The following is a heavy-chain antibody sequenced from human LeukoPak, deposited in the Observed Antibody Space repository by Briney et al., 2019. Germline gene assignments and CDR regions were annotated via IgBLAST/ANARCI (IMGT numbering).Heavy chain of an antibody. CDR3: AVEGYCSGGSCYTNWFDT. CDR2: ISSSGSTI. CDR1: GFTFSSYE. J-gene: IGHJ5*02. D-gene: IGHD2-15*01. V-gene: IGHV3-48*03. Sequence: PGGSLRLSCAASGFTFSSYEMNWVRQAPGKGLEWVSYISSSGSTIYYADSVKGRFTISRDNAKNSLYLQMNSLRDEDTAVYYCAVEGYCSGGSCYTNWFDTWGQGTLVTVSS.